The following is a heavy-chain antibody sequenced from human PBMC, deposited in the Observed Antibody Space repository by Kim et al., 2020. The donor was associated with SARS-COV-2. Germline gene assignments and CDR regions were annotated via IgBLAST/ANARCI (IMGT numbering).Heavy chain of an antibody. CDR2: IKSKTDGGTT. CDR1: GFTFSNAW. D-gene: IGHD3-10*01. Sequence: GGSLRLSCAASGFTFSNAWMSWVRQAPGKGLEWVGRIKSKTDGGTTDYAAPVKGRFTISRDDSKNTLYLQMNSLKTEDTAVYYCTTVPPDPDVLLFGYWGQGTLVTVSS. J-gene: IGHJ4*02. CDR3: TTVPPDPDVLLFGY. V-gene: IGHV3-15*01.